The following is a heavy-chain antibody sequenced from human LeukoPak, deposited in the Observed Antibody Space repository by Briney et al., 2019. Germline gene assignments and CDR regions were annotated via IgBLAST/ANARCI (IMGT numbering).Heavy chain of an antibody. V-gene: IGHV1-69*06. CDR2: IIPIFGTA. Sequence: EASVKVSCKASGGTFSSYAISWVRQAPGQGLEWMGGIIPIFGTANYAQKFQGRVTITADKSTSTAYMELSSLRSEDTAVYYCARGPKLGGYSYGPIDYWGQGTLVTVSS. J-gene: IGHJ4*02. CDR3: ARGPKLGGYSYGPIDY. D-gene: IGHD5-18*01. CDR1: GGTFSSYA.